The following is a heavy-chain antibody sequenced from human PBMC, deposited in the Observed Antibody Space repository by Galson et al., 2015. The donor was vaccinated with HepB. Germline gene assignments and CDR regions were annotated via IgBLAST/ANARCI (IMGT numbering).Heavy chain of an antibody. J-gene: IGHJ5*02. Sequence: SVKVSCKASGYTFTSYGISWVRQAPGQGLEWMGWISAYNGNTNYAQKLQGRVTMTTDTSTSTAYMELRSLRSDDTAVYYCARCGWWNHIVVVIEWFDPWGQGTLVTVSS. CDR3: ARCGWWNHIVVVIEWFDP. CDR2: ISAYNGNT. D-gene: IGHD2-21*01. V-gene: IGHV1-18*01. CDR1: GYTFTSYG.